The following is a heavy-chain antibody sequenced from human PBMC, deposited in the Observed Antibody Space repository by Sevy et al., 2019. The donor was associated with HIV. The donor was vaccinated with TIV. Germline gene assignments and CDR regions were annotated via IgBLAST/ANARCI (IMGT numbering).Heavy chain of an antibody. CDR2: IYPSDSDT. V-gene: IGHV5-51*01. J-gene: IGHJ4*02. CDR3: ARSGYSGYAFDY. CDR1: GNNFNSYW. D-gene: IGHD5-12*01. Sequence: GESLKISCKGFGNNFNSYWIGWVRQMPGKGLELMGFIYPSDSDTRYSPPFQGQVTISADKSISTAYLQWSSLKASDTAIYYYARSGYSGYAFDYWGQGTLVTVSS.